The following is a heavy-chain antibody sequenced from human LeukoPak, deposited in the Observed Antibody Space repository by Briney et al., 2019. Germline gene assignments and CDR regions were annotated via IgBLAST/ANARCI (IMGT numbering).Heavy chain of an antibody. D-gene: IGHD6-13*01. Sequence: GGSLRLSCAASGFTFSSYSMNWVRQAPGKGLEWVSSNSSSSSYIYYADSVKGRFTISRDNAKNSLYLQMNSLRAEDTAVYYCARDDPIAAAGTDYWGQGTLVTVSS. J-gene: IGHJ4*02. V-gene: IGHV3-21*01. CDR3: ARDDPIAAAGTDY. CDR2: NSSSSSYI. CDR1: GFTFSSYS.